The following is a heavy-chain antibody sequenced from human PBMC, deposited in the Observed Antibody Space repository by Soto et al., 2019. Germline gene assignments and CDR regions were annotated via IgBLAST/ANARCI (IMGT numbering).Heavy chain of an antibody. CDR2: INHSGST. Sequence: QVQLQQCGAGLSKPSETLSLTCAVYGGSFSGYYWSWIRQPPGNVLEWIGEINHSGSTNYNPSLKSRVTISVDTSKNQFSLKLSSVTAADTAVYYCASELYCVYVRWGQGTLVTVSS. V-gene: IGHV4-34*01. D-gene: IGHD5-12*01. CDR3: ASELYCVYVR. J-gene: IGHJ4*02. CDR1: GGSFSGYY.